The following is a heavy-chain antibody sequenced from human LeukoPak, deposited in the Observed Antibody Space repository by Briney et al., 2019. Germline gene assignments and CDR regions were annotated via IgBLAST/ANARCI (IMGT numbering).Heavy chain of an antibody. D-gene: IGHD3-3*01. J-gene: IGHJ6*02. Sequence: GGSLRLSCAASGLTGSHNYVSWVRQAPGKGLEWVAVTSYDGSDKYYADSVKGRFTISRDNSKNTLFLQMNSLRAEDTAVYHCVKAIFGGGNFYYYGMDVWGQGTTVTVSS. CDR1: GLTGSHNY. V-gene: IGHV3-30*18. CDR3: VKAIFGGGNFYYYGMDV. CDR2: TSYDGSDK.